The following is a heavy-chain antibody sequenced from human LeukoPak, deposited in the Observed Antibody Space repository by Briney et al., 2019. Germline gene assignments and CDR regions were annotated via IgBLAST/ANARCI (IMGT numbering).Heavy chain of an antibody. J-gene: IGHJ4*02. D-gene: IGHD6-19*01. CDR3: ARSPVYSSGWYQFDY. Sequence: SGTLSLTCTVSGVSISSYYWSWIRQPPGKGLEWIGYIYYSGSTNYNPSLKSRVTISVDTSKNQFSLKLSSVTAADTAVYYCARSPVYSSGWYQFDYWGQGTLVTVSS. V-gene: IGHV4-59*01. CDR2: IYYSGST. CDR1: GVSISSYY.